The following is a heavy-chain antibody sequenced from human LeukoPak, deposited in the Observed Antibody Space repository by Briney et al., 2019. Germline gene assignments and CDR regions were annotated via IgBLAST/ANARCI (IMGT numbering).Heavy chain of an antibody. CDR2: IRNDGSII. V-gene: IGHV3-30*02. CDR3: ARTIFGVTHGFDI. J-gene: IGHJ3*02. D-gene: IGHD3-3*01. Sequence: GGSLRLSCAASGFTFSSYGMHWIRQAPGKGLEWVAFIRNDGSIIYNADSVKGRFTISRDNSKNTLYLQMNSLTAEDTAVYYCARTIFGVTHGFDIWGQGTMVTVSS. CDR1: GFTFSSYG.